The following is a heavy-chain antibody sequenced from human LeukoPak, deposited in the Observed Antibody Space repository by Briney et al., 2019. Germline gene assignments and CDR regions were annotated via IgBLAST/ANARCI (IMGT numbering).Heavy chain of an antibody. CDR2: INPNSGGT. J-gene: IGHJ5*02. D-gene: IGHD2-15*01. CDR1: GYTFTGYY. V-gene: IGHV1-2*02. CDR3: ARPLLGCSGGSCYSDWFDP. Sequence: GASVKVSCKASGYTFTGYYMHWVRQAPGQGLEWMGWINPNSGGTNYAQKFQGRVTMTRDTSISTAYMELSRLRSDGTAVYYCARPLLGCSGGSCYSDWFDPWGQGTLVTVSS.